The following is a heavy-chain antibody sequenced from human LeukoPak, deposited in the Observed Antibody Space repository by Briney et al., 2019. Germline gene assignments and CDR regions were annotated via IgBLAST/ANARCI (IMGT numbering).Heavy chain of an antibody. J-gene: IGHJ6*03. D-gene: IGHD3-10*01. CDR1: GGSFSGYY. CDR2: INHSGST. CDR3: ARLGRRSYGSGSPYYYYYYMDV. V-gene: IGHV4-34*01. Sequence: SETLSLTCAVYGGSFSGYYWSWIRQPPGKGLEWIGEINHSGSTNYNPSLKSRVTISVDTSKNQFSLKLSSVTAADTAVYYCARLGRRSYGSGSPYYYYYYMDVWGKGTTVTISS.